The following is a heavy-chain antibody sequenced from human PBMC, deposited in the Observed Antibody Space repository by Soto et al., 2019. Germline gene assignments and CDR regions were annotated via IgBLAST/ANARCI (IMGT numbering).Heavy chain of an antibody. CDR1: GFTFKNAW. CDR2: IISNSDGGTA. CDR3: TTDEGDSRSFYNFDY. V-gene: IGHV3-15*07. Sequence: EVQLVESGGGLGEPGGSLRLSCEASGFTFKNAWMSWLRQAPGRGLEWVGRIISNSDGGTAEYAAPVNGRFTISRDDSKNTLYLQMNSLKTEDTVVYYCTTDEGDSRSFYNFDYWGQGALVTVSS. J-gene: IGHJ4*02. D-gene: IGHD3-22*01.